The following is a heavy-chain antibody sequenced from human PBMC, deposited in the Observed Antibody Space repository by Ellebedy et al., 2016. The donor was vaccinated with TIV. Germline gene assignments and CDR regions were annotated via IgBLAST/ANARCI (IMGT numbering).Heavy chain of an antibody. Sequence: AASVKVSCKASGYTFTSYGISWVRQAPGQGLEWMGWISAYNGNTNYAQKLQGRVTMTTDTSTSTAYMELRSLRSDDTAVYYCARGPDIVVIPAAMSAYYFDYWGQGTLVTVSS. D-gene: IGHD2-2*01. J-gene: IGHJ4*02. CDR3: ARGPDIVVIPAAMSAYYFDY. CDR1: GYTFTSYG. CDR2: ISAYNGNT. V-gene: IGHV1-18*04.